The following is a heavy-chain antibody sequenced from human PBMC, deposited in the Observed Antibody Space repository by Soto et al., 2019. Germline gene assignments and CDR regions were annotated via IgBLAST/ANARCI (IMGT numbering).Heavy chain of an antibody. D-gene: IGHD4-4*01. CDR2: IDPSDSYT. J-gene: IGHJ4*02. CDR1: GYSFASYW. Sequence: PGESLKISCKGSGYSFASYWISWVRQMPGKGLEWMGRIDPSDSYTNYSPSFQGHVTISADKSISTAYLQWSSLKASDTAMYYCSRTTHDYNAFDYWCQGTLVSVSS. CDR3: SRTTHDYNAFDY. V-gene: IGHV5-10-1*01.